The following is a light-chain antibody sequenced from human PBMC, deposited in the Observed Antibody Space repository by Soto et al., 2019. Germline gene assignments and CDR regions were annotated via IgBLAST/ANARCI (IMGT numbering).Light chain of an antibody. CDR2: DAS. V-gene: IGKV3-11*01. Sequence: EIVLTQSPATLSLSPGERAALSCRASQSVSSYLAWYQQKPGQAPRLLIYDASKRATGITARFSGSGSGTDFTLTISSLEPEDFSVYFCQQRSNWPSTFGGGTKVEI. CDR3: QQRSNWPST. J-gene: IGKJ4*01. CDR1: QSVSSY.